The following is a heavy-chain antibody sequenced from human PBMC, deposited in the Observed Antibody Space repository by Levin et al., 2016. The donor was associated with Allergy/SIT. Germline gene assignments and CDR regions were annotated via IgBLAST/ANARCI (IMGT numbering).Heavy chain of an antibody. CDR2: INPDGSDI. CDR3: ARDGRYYDSSGYHSNYYGMDV. J-gene: IGHJ6*02. Sequence: GGSLRLSCVASGFTFSSYWMHWVRQAPGKGLVWVSHINPDGSDIRYADSVKGRFTVSRDNAKNALYLQMNSLRDDDTAVYYCARDGRYYDSSGYHSNYYGMDVWGPGTTVTVSS. D-gene: IGHD3-22*01. CDR1: GFTFSSYW. V-gene: IGHV3-74*01.